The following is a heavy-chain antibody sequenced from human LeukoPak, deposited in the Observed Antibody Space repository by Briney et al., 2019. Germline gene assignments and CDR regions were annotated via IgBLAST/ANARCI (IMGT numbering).Heavy chain of an antibody. V-gene: IGHV4-39*07. CDR2: IYYSGST. Sequence: SETLSLTCTVSGGSISSSSYYWGWIRQPPGKGLEWIGNIYYSGSTNYNPSLKSRVTISVDTSKNQFSLKLSSVTAADTAVYYCANPTGDDGYWGQGTLVTVSS. CDR3: ANPTGDDGY. D-gene: IGHD7-27*01. J-gene: IGHJ4*02. CDR1: GGSISSSSYY.